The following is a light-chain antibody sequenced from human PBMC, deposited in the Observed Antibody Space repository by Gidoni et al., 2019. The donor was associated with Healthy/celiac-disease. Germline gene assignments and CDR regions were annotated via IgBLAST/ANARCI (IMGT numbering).Light chain of an antibody. CDR3: QQYGSSPRYT. J-gene: IGKJ2*01. CDR2: GAS. Sequence: EIVLTQSPGTLSLSQGERATLSCRASQSVSSSYLAWYQQKPGQAPRLLIYGASSGATGIPDRFSGSVSGTDFTLTISRLEPEDFAVYYCQQYGSSPRYTFGQGTKLEIK. V-gene: IGKV3-20*01. CDR1: QSVSSSY.